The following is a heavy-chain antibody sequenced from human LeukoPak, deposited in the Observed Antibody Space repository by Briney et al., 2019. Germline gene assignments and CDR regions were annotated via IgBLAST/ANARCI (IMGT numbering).Heavy chain of an antibody. V-gene: IGHV3-23*01. CDR3: AKGSSGYFVDL. D-gene: IGHD3-22*01. CDR1: GFIFNNYG. CDR2: ISNDGGGT. Sequence: PGGSLRLSCAASGFIFNNYGLMWVRQAPGKGLEWVSAISNDGGGTNYADFVKGRFTISRDNSKNTLFLQMNSLRAEDTALYYCAKGSSGYFVDLWGQGTLVTVSS. J-gene: IGHJ5*02.